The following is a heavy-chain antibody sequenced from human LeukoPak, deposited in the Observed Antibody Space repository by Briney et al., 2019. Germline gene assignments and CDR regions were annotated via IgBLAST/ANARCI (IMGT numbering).Heavy chain of an antibody. Sequence: HPGGSLRLSCAASGFTFSSYGMSWVRQAPGKGLEWVSAISGSGGSTYYADSVKGRFTISRDNSKNTLYLQMNSLRAEDTAVYYCAKAVRDGYPWYFDYWGLGTLVTVSS. J-gene: IGHJ4*02. CDR3: AKAVRDGYPWYFDY. CDR2: ISGSGGST. D-gene: IGHD5-24*01. CDR1: GFTFSSYG. V-gene: IGHV3-23*01.